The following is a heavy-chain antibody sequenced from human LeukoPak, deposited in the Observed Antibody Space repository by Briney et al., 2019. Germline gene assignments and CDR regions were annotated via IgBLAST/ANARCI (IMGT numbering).Heavy chain of an antibody. CDR3: ARESRSWGERGYSYGFSARFDP. CDR1: GGSISSYY. CDR2: IYYSGNT. Sequence: PSETLSLTCTVSGGSISSYYWSWIRQPPGKGLEWIGYIYYSGNTNYNPSLKSRVTISVDTSKNQFSLKLSSVTAADTAVYYCARESRSWGERGYSYGFSARFDPWGQGTLVTVSS. J-gene: IGHJ5*02. D-gene: IGHD5-18*01. V-gene: IGHV4-59*01.